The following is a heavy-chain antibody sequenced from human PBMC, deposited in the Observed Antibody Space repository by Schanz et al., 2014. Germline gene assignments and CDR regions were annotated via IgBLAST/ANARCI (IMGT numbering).Heavy chain of an antibody. J-gene: IGHJ6*02. CDR2: IRGSGGST. CDR1: GFTFSSYA. CDR3: AKVWKDHRIAGRPGWSDGMDV. V-gene: IGHV3-23*01. D-gene: IGHD6-6*01. Sequence: EVQLLESGGGLVQPGGSLRLSCAASGFTFSSYAMTWVRQAPGKGLEWVSCIRGSGGSTLYADSVQGRFTISRDDSKNMLYLQMNSLRAEDTAVYYCAKVWKDHRIAGRPGWSDGMDVWGQGTTVTVSS.